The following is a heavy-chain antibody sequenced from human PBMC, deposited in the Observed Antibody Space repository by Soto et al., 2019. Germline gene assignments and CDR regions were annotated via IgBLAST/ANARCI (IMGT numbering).Heavy chain of an antibody. D-gene: IGHD6-13*01. J-gene: IGHJ1*01. CDR3: AKDQAAAGTISRYFQH. Sequence: GGSLRLSCAASGFTFSSYWMSWVRQAPGKGLEWVSGNSGSGGTTYYADSVKGRFTISRDNSKNTLYLQVNSLRAEDTAVYYCAKDQAAAGTISRYFQHWGQGTLVTVSS. CDR1: GFTFSSYW. CDR2: NSGSGGTT. V-gene: IGHV3-23*01.